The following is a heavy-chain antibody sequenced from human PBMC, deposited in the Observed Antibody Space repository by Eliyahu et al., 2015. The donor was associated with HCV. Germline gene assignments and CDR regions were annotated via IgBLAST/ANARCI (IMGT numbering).Heavy chain of an antibody. CDR1: GXXFXSYW. J-gene: IGHJ4*02. CDR2: IYPGDXDT. Sequence: EVQLVQSGAEVKKPGESLTISCKGSGXXFXSYWIGWVRQXPGXGRGWXGIIYPGDXDTRYSPSFQGQVTISADKSISTAYLQWSSLKASDTAMYYCARHGGSGWYRVVDYWGQGTLVTVSS. V-gene: IGHV5-51*01. D-gene: IGHD6-19*01. CDR3: ARHGGSGWYRVVDY.